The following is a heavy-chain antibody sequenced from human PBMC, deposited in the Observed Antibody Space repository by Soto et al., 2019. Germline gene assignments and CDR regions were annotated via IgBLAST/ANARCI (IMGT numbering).Heavy chain of an antibody. Sequence: SETLSLTCTVSGASISSSNYFWGWIRQPPGKGLEWIGSIYYSGSTYYNSSLKSRVTISVDTAKNQFSLKLSSVTAADTAVYYCSRYYGGNDAFDIWGQGTMVTVSS. J-gene: IGHJ3*02. CDR2: IYYSGST. CDR3: SRYYGGNDAFDI. V-gene: IGHV4-39*01. CDR1: GASISSSNYF. D-gene: IGHD4-17*01.